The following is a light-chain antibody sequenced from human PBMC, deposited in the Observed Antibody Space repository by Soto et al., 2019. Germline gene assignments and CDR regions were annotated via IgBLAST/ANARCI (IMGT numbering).Light chain of an antibody. V-gene: IGLV2-14*01. CDR2: EVS. Sequence: QSALTQPASVSGSPGQSITISCTGTNSDVGAYNYVSWYQHHPGKAPKLINYEVSNRPSGVSNRFSGSKSGNTASLTISGLQADDEADYYCSSYTTSGTLVFGGETKLT. CDR1: NSDVGAYNY. CDR3: SSYTTSGTLV. J-gene: IGLJ2*01.